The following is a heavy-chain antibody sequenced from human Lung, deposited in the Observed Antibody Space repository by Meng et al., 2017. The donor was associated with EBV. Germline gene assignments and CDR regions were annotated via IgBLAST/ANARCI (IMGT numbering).Heavy chain of an antibody. D-gene: IGHD3-22*01. J-gene: IGHJ4*02. CDR2: ISAYNGNT. CDR3: ARARPDYDSSGYYYDFDY. CDR1: GYTFTSYG. V-gene: IGHV1-18*01. Sequence: QVQLVRSGAEEKKPGASVKVSCKSSGYTFTSYGISWVRQAPGQGLEWMGWISAYNGNTNYAQKLQGRVTMTTDTSTSTAYMELRSLRSDDTAVYYCARARPDYDSSGYYYDFDYWGQGTLVTVSS.